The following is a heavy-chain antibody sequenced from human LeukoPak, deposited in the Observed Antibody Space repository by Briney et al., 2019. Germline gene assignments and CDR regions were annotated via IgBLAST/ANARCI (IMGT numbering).Heavy chain of an antibody. Sequence: PGGSLRLSCAASGFTFSSYWMSWVRQAPGKGLEWVSAISVSGGSTYYADSVKGRFTISRDNSKNTLYLQMNSLRAEDTAIYYCAKDCCGDYRLYDYWGQGTLVTVSS. V-gene: IGHV3-23*01. CDR2: ISVSGGST. J-gene: IGHJ4*02. CDR3: AKDCCGDYRLYDY. CDR1: GFTFSSYW. D-gene: IGHD4-17*01.